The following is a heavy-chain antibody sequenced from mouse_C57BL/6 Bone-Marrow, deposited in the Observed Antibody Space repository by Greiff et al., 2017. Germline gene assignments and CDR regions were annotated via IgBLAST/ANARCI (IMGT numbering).Heavy chain of an antibody. CDR3: AREGAQAPYYFDY. D-gene: IGHD3-2*02. CDR2: IDPADSYT. V-gene: IGHV1-69*01. Sequence: QVQLQQPGAELVMPGASVKLSCKASGYTFTSYWMHWVKQRPGQGLEWIGEIDPADSYTKYNQKFKGKSTLTVDKSSSTAYMQLSSLTSEDSAVYYCAREGAQAPYYFDYWGQGTTRTVSS. CDR1: GYTFTSYW. J-gene: IGHJ2*01.